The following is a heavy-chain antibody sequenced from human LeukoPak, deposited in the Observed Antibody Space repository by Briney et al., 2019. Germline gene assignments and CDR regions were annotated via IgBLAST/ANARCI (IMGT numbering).Heavy chain of an antibody. CDR1: GGSISSSSYY. CDR2: IYYSGST. J-gene: IGHJ5*02. Sequence: PSETLSLTCTVSGGSISSSSYYWGWIRQPPGKGLEWIGSIYYSGSTYYNPSLKSRVTISVDTSKNQFSLKLSSVTAAGTAVYYCARHKRGGQQLYPYNWFDPWGQGTLVTVSS. V-gene: IGHV4-39*01. D-gene: IGHD6-13*01. CDR3: ARHKRGGQQLYPYNWFDP.